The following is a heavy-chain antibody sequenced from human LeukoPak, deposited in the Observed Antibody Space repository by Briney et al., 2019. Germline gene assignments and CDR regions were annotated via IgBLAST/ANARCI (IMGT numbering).Heavy chain of an antibody. J-gene: IGHJ4*02. CDR3: ASSFSSGWYSSGGIDY. CDR1: GGTFSSYA. Sequence: SVKVSCKASGGTFSSYAISWVRQAPGQGLEWMGRIIPIFGTANYAQKFQGRVTITTDESTSTAYMELSSLRSEDTAVYYCASSFSSGWYSSGGIDYWGQGTLVTVSS. CDR2: IIPIFGTA. D-gene: IGHD6-19*01. V-gene: IGHV1-69*05.